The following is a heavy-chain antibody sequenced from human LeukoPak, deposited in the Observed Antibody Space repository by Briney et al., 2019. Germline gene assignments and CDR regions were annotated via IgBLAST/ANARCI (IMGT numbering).Heavy chain of an antibody. V-gene: IGHV3-30*04. D-gene: IGHD2-21*02. J-gene: IGHJ3*02. CDR2: IASDGSHT. Sequence: GGSLRLSCAASGFTFSNYFMHWVRQAPGKGLEWVADIASDGSHTFYVESVKGRFTISRDNSKNTLYLQMNSLRAEDTAVYFCARERQDTVIHSGAFDIWGQGTMVIVSS. CDR3: ARERQDTVIHSGAFDI. CDR1: GFTFSNYF.